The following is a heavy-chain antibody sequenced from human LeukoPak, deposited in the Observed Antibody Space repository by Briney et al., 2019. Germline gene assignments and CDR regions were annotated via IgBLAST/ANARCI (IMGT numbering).Heavy chain of an antibody. CDR3: ARCTSTSCYNFDY. CDR1: GGSINSGSFY. D-gene: IGHD2-2*02. Sequence: SESLSLTCTVSGGSINSGSFYWNWIRQSAGKGLEWIGHIYTSGTTNCNPSLKSRVTISLDTSKNQFSLKLNSVTAADTAVYYCARCTSTSCYNFDYWGQGALVTVSS. J-gene: IGHJ4*02. V-gene: IGHV4-61*09. CDR2: IYTSGTT.